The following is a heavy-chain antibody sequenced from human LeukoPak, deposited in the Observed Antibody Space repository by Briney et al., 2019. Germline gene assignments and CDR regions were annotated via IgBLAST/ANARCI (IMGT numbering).Heavy chain of an antibody. CDR2: ISAYNGNT. J-gene: IGHJ5*02. D-gene: IGHD3-10*01. CDR3: ARDHPDYGSGSYYNVGWFDP. CDR1: GYTFTSYG. V-gene: IGHV1-18*04. Sequence: APVKVSCKASGYTFTSYGISWVRQAPGQGLEWMGWISAYNGNTNYAQKLQGRVTMTTDTSTSTAYMELRSLRSDDTAVYYCARDHPDYGSGSYYNVGWFDPWGQGTLVTVSS.